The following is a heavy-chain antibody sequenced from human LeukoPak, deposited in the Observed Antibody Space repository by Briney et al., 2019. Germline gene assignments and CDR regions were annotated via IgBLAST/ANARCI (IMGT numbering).Heavy chain of an antibody. Sequence: ASVKVSCKVSGYTLTELSMHWVRQAPGKGLEWMGGFDPEDGETIYAQKFQGRVTMTGDTSTDTAYMELSSLRSEDTAVYYCATLLATHCSSTSCYDHSGYFDYWGQGTLVTVSS. J-gene: IGHJ4*02. CDR3: ATLLATHCSSTSCYDHSGYFDY. CDR1: GYTLTELS. CDR2: FDPEDGET. V-gene: IGHV1-24*01. D-gene: IGHD2-2*01.